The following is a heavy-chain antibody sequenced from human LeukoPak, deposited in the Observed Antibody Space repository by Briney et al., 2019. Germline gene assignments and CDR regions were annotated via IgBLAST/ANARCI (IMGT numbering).Heavy chain of an antibody. CDR1: GFTFSSYA. CDR2: ISGSGGST. J-gene: IGHJ4*02. V-gene: IGHV3-23*01. D-gene: IGHD4-17*01. CDR3: VSGDYGNY. Sequence: PGGSLRLSCAASGFTFSSYAMSWVRQAPGKGLEWVSVISGSGGSTYYADSVKGRFTISRDNSKNTLSLQMNSLRAEDTAVYYCVSGDYGNYWGQGTLVTVSS.